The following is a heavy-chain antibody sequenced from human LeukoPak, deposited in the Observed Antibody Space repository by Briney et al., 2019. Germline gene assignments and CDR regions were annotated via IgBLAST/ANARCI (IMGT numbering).Heavy chain of an antibody. CDR1: GGSISSYY. V-gene: IGHV4-59*01. J-gene: IGHJ3*02. CDR2: IDYRGST. Sequence: SETLSLTCTVSGGSISSYYWSWIRQPPGKGLEWIGYIDYRGSTTYNPPLRSRVTISVDTSRNQFSLKLYSVTAADTAAYYCARSRSGYSYDHAAFEIWGQGTMVTVSS. D-gene: IGHD5-18*01. CDR3: ARSRSGYSYDHAAFEI.